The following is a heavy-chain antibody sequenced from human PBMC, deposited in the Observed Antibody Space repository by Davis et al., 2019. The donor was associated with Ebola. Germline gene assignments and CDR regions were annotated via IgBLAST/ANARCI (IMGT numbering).Heavy chain of an antibody. Sequence: MPSETLSLTCTVSGGSISSGDYYWSWIRQPPGKGLEWIGYIYYSGSTYYNPSLKSRVTISVDTSKNQFSLKLSSVTAADTAVYYCARGRGYYGSGSYYWGQGTLVTVSS. V-gene: IGHV4-30-4*01. CDR2: IYYSGST. CDR3: ARGRGYYGSGSYY. D-gene: IGHD3-10*01. J-gene: IGHJ4*02. CDR1: GGSISSGDYY.